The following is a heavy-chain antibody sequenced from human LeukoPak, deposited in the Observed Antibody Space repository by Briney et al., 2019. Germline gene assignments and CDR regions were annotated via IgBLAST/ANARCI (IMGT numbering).Heavy chain of an antibody. CDR3: AREWSYDSSGYYPFY. Sequence: GGSLRLSCAASGFTFSSYAMSWVGQAPGKGLEGVSAISGSGGSTYYADSVKGRFTISRDNAKNSLYLQMNSLRAEDTALYYCAREWSYDSSGYYPFYWGQGTLVTVSS. CDR2: ISGSGGST. D-gene: IGHD3-22*01. J-gene: IGHJ4*02. V-gene: IGHV3-23*01. CDR1: GFTFSSYA.